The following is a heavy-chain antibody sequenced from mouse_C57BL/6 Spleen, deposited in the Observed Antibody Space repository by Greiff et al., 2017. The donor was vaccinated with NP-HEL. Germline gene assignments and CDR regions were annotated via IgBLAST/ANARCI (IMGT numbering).Heavy chain of an antibody. D-gene: IGHD2-5*01. CDR3: ARAGGAYSNYAWFAY. Sequence: VQLQQPGAELVMPGASVKLSCKASGYTFTSYWMHWVKQRPGQGLEWIGEIDPSDSYTNYNQKFKGKSTLTVDKSSSTAYMQLSSLTSEDSAVYYCARAGGAYSNYAWFAYWGQGTLVTVSA. V-gene: IGHV1-69*01. CDR1: GYTFTSYW. CDR2: IDPSDSYT. J-gene: IGHJ3*01.